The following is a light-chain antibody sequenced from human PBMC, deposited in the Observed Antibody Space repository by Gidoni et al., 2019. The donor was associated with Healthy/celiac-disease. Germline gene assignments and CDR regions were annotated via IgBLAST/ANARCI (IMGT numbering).Light chain of an antibody. CDR2: QDS. CDR3: QAWDSSTVV. CDR1: KLGDKY. V-gene: IGLV3-1*01. J-gene: IGLJ2*01. Sequence: SYELTQPTPVSVSPGQTASITCSGDKLGDKYACWYQQKPCHSPVLVIYQDSKRPSGIPERFSGSNSGNTSTLTISGTQAMDEADYYCQAWDSSTVVFGGGTKLTVL.